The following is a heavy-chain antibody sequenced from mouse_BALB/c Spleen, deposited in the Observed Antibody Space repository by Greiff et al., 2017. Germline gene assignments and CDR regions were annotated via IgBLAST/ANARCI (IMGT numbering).Heavy chain of an antibody. Sequence: VQLKESGPSLVKPSQTLSLTCSVTGDSITSGYWNWIRKFPGNKLEYMGYISYSGSTYYNPSLKSRISITRDTSKNQYYLQLNSVTTEDTATYYCARRALYYYGSSYADYYAMDYWGQGTSVTVSS. CDR3: ARRALYYYGSSYADYYAMDY. CDR2: ISYSGST. CDR1: GDSITSGY. V-gene: IGHV3-8*02. J-gene: IGHJ4*01. D-gene: IGHD1-1*01.